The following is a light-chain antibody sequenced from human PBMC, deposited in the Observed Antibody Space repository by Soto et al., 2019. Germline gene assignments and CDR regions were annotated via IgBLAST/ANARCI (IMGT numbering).Light chain of an antibody. V-gene: IGKV1-39*01. Sequence: IQMTQSPSSVSASVGDRITITCRASQTLNNYLTWFQQKPGKAPKVLIYAASTLQSGVPSRFSGSGSGAEFTLTISSLQPEDFATYYCQQSFSPLLTFGGGTKVDIK. J-gene: IGKJ4*01. CDR2: AAS. CDR3: QQSFSPLLT. CDR1: QTLNNY.